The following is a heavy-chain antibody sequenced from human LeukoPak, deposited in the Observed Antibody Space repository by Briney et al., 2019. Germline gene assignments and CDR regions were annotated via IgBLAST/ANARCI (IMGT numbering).Heavy chain of an antibody. Sequence: ASVKVSCKASGYTFTRYYMHWVRQAPGQGLEWMGIVDPSGGSTSYAQNFQGGVTMTRDATTSTVYLELSSLRSEDTAVYYCARDFGEMPNYWGQGTLVTVSS. CDR1: GYTFTRYY. CDR2: VDPSGGST. D-gene: IGHD5-24*01. J-gene: IGHJ4*02. V-gene: IGHV1-46*01. CDR3: ARDFGEMPNY.